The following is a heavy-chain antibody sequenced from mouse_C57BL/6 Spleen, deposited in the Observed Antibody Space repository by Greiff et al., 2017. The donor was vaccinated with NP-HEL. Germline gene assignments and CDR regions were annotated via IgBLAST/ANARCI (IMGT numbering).Heavy chain of an antibody. CDR3: ARQGGITTVDYFDY. J-gene: IGHJ2*01. CDR2: ISSGGSYT. CDR1: GFTFSSYG. D-gene: IGHD1-1*01. Sequence: EVKLVESGGDLVKPGGSLKLSCAASGFTFSSYGMSWVRQTPDKRLEWVATISSGGSYTYYPDSVKGRFTISRDNAKNTLYLQMSSLKSEDTAMYYCARQGGITTVDYFDYWGQGTTLTVSS. V-gene: IGHV5-6*02.